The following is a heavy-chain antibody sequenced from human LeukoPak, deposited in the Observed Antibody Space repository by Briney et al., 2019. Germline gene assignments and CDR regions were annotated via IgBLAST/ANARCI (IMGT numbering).Heavy chain of an antibody. CDR1: GYTFTSYY. CDR2: INPSGGST. CDR3: ARGSRVGYILNKSKFEFDY. V-gene: IGHV1-46*03. J-gene: IGHJ4*02. Sequence: ASVKVSCKASGYTFTSYYMHWVRQAPGQGLEWMGIINPSGGSTSYAQKFQGRVTMTRDTSTSTVYMELSRLRSEDTAVYYCARGSRVGYILNKSKFEFDYWGQGTLVTVSS. D-gene: IGHD5-24*01.